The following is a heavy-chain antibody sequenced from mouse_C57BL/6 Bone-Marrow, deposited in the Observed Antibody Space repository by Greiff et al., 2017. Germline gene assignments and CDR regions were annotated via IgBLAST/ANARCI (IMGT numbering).Heavy chain of an antibody. V-gene: IGHV5-17*01. CDR2: ISSGSSTI. Sequence: EVKLMESGGGLVKPGGSLKLSCAASGFTFSDYGMHWVRQAPEKGLEWVAYISSGSSTIYYADTVKGRFTISRDNAKNTLFLQMTSLRSEDTAMYYCARVTTVVATSDYFDYWGQGTTLTVSS. J-gene: IGHJ2*01. CDR1: GFTFSDYG. D-gene: IGHD1-1*01. CDR3: ARVTTVVATSDYFDY.